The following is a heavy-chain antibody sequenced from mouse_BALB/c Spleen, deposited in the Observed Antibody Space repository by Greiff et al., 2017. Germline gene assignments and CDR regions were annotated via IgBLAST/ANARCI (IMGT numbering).Heavy chain of an antibody. D-gene: IGHD1-2*01. CDR2: VNPNNGGT. Sequence: VQLQQPGSELVRPGASVKLSCKASGYSFTGYYMHWVKQSHGKSLEWIGRVNPNNGGTSYNQKFKGKAILTVDKSSSTAYMELRSLTSEDSAVYYCARGDSLIHYYGAMDYWGQGTSVTVSS. J-gene: IGHJ4*01. V-gene: IGHV1-26*01. CDR1: GYSFTGYY. CDR3: ARGDSLIHYYGAMDY.